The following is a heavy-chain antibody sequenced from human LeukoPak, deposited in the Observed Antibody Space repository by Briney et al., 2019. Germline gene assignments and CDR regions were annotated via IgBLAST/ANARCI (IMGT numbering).Heavy chain of an antibody. Sequence: GGSLRLSCAASGFTFDDYTMHWVRQAPGKGLEWVSLISWDGGSTYYADSVKGRFTISRDNSKNTLYLQMNSLRAEDTAVYYCARDEEFGGSYYFDYWGQGTLVTVSS. D-gene: IGHD1-26*01. CDR3: ARDEEFGGSYYFDY. V-gene: IGHV3-43*01. CDR2: ISWDGGST. J-gene: IGHJ4*02. CDR1: GFTFDDYT.